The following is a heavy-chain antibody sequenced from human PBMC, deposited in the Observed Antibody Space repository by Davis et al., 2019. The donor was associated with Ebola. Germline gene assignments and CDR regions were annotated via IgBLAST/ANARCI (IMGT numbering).Heavy chain of an antibody. V-gene: IGHV3-21*01. CDR2: ISSSSSYI. CDR3: ARDAVVTAIPDY. D-gene: IGHD2-21*02. Sequence: GESLKISCAASGFTLSNYWMAWVRQAPGKGLEWVSSISSSSSYIYYADSVKGRFTISRDNAKNSLYLQMNSLRAEDTAVYYCARDAVVTAIPDYWGQGTLVTVSS. J-gene: IGHJ4*02. CDR1: GFTLSNYW.